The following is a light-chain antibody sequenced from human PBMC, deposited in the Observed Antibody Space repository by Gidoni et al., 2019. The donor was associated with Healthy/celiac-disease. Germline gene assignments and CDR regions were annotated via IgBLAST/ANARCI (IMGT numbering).Light chain of an antibody. J-gene: IGKJ1*01. CDR3: QQRSNWPPWT. V-gene: IGKV3-11*01. Sequence: ILLTQSLATLSLSPGERATLSCRASQSVSRYLAWYQQKPGQAPTLLIYDASNRATGIPARFSGSGSGTDFSLTISSLEPEDFAVYYCQQRSNWPPWTFGQGTKVEIK. CDR1: QSVSRY. CDR2: DAS.